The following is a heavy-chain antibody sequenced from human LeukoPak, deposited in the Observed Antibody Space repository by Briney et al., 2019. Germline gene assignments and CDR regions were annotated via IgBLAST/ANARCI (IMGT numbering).Heavy chain of an antibody. CDR3: ARGYGDDSEFDY. CDR2: IYTSGST. D-gene: IGHD4-17*01. Sequence: SETLSLTCAVYGGSFSGYYWSWIRQPAGKGLEWIGRIYTSGSTNYNPSLKSRVTMSVDTSKNQFSLKLSSVTAADTAVYYCARGYGDDSEFDYWGQGTLVTVSS. J-gene: IGHJ4*02. CDR1: GGSFSGYY. V-gene: IGHV4-59*10.